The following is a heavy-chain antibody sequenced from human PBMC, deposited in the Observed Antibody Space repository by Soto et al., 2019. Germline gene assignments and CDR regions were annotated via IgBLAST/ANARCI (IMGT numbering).Heavy chain of an antibody. CDR3: ASTYMVGATNAFDI. CDR1: GGTFRSYA. V-gene: IGHV1-69*13. CDR2: IIPIFGTA. J-gene: IGHJ3*02. Sequence: SVTVSCKASGGTFRSYAISWVRQAPGQGLEWMGGIIPIFGTANYAQKFQGRVTITADESTSTAYMELSSLRSEDTPVYYCASTYMVGATNAFDIWGQGTMVTVSS. D-gene: IGHD1-26*01.